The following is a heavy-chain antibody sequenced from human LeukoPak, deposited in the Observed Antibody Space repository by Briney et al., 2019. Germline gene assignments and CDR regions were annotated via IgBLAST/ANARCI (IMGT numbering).Heavy chain of an antibody. V-gene: IGHV1-2*02. CDR1: GYTFTDYY. CDR3: ARDYPGMITGVEKYFFDY. J-gene: IGHJ4*02. Sequence: ASVKVSCKSSGYTFTDYYIHWVRQAPGQGLEWMGWINPNSGGTNYAQKSQGRVTMTRDTSISTAYMELSGLRSDDTAVYYCARDYPGMITGVEKYFFDYWGQGTLVTVSS. CDR2: INPNSGGT. D-gene: IGHD7-27*01.